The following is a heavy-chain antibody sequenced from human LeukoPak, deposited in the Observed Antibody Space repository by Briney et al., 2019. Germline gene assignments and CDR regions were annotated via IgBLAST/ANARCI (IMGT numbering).Heavy chain of an antibody. Sequence: PGGSLRLSCAASGFTFSSYWMSWVRQPPGKGLEWVAKIKQDGSEKYYVDSVKGRFTISRDNAKNSLYLQMNSLRAEDTAVYYCARGPTRANSSDYWGQGTLVTVSS. J-gene: IGHJ4*02. CDR3: ARGPTRANSSDY. CDR2: IKQDGSEK. CDR1: GFTFSSYW. D-gene: IGHD2/OR15-2a*01. V-gene: IGHV3-7*01.